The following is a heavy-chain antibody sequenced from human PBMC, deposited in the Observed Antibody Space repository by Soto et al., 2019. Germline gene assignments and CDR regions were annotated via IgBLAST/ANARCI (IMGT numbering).Heavy chain of an antibody. J-gene: IGHJ5*02. CDR2: VGGGGTDT. CDR1: GFIFGDYA. V-gene: IGHV3-23*01. D-gene: IGHD1-20*01. Sequence: QFFESGGDLVQPGGSLRVHCVASGFIFGDYAMSWVRQAPGKGLEWVSSVGGGGTDTYYAAPVKGRFTISRDNSKSTLYLQMNNLRAEDTAVYYCAKDAVPYNGKWDWFDTWGQGTLVIVSS. CDR3: AKDAVPYNGKWDWFDT.